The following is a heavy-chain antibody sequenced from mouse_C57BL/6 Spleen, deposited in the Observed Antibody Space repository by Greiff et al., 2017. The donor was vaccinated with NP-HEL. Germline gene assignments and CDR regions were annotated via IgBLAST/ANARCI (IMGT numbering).Heavy chain of an antibody. Sequence: QVQLQQSGPELVKPGASVKISCKASGYAFSSSWMNWVKQRPGKGLEWIGRIYPGDGDTNYNGKFKGKATLTADKSSSTAYMQLSSLTSEDSAVYFGASSSSGYPYYCDYWGQGTTLTVSS. CDR1: GYAFSSSW. D-gene: IGHD3-2*02. CDR2: IYPGDGDT. J-gene: IGHJ2*01. CDR3: ASSSSGYPYYCDY. V-gene: IGHV1-82*01.